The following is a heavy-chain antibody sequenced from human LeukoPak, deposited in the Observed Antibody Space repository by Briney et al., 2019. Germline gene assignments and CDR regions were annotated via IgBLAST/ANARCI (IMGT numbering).Heavy chain of an antibody. CDR3: ARGFGYYYGSGIERRLDY. D-gene: IGHD3-10*01. CDR1: GGSFSGYY. Sequence: SETLSLTCAVYGGSFSGYYWSWIRQPPGKGLEWIGEINHSGSTNYNPSLKSRVTISVDTSKNQFSLKLSSVTAADTAVYYCARGFGYYYGSGIERRLDYWGQGTLVTVSS. J-gene: IGHJ4*02. V-gene: IGHV4-34*01. CDR2: INHSGST.